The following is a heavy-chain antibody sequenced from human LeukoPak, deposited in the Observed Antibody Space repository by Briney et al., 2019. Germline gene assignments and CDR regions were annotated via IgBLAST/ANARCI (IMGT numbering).Heavy chain of an antibody. CDR3: ARVLSGRGSLYDYYYYMDV. CDR1: GFTVSSNY. CDR2: TYSNGRT. J-gene: IGHJ6*03. Sequence: GGSLRLSCAASGFTVSSNYMSWVRQAPGKGLEWVSVTYSNGRTYYADSVKGRFTISRDISKNTLYLQMNSLRAEDTAVYYCARVLSGRGSLYDYYYYMDVWGKGTTVTVSS. D-gene: IGHD3-10*01. V-gene: IGHV3-53*01.